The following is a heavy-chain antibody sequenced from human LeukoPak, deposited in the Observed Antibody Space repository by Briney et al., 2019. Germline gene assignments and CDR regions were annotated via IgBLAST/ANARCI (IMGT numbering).Heavy chain of an antibody. Sequence: PSETLSLTCAVSGDSISSSNWWSWVRQPPGKGLEWIGEIYHSGSTNYNPSLKSRVTMSLDKSKNQFSLKLTSVTAADTAVYYCATGPFTTAAGSLGYWGQGTLVTVSS. D-gene: IGHD6-13*01. V-gene: IGHV4-4*02. CDR3: ATGPFTTAAGSLGY. CDR2: IYHSGST. J-gene: IGHJ4*02. CDR1: GDSISSSNW.